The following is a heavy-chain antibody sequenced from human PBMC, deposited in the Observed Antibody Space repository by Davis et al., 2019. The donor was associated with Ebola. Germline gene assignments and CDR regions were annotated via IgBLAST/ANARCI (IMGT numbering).Heavy chain of an antibody. D-gene: IGHD6-19*01. CDR3: SGLGASSGWYLP. J-gene: IGHJ5*02. CDR1: GFTFSSYA. Sequence: PGGSLRLSCAASGFTFSSYAINWVRQAPGKGLEWVAVISYDGSNKYYADSVKGRFTISRDNSKNTLYLQMNSLRAEDTAVYYCSGLGASSGWYLPWGQGTLVTVSS. CDR2: ISYDGSNK. V-gene: IGHV3-30*04.